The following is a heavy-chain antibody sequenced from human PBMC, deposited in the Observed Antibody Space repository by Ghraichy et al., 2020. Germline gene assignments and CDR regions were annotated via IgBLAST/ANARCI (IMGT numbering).Heavy chain of an antibody. V-gene: IGHV3-21*01. J-gene: IGHJ4*02. CDR2: ISSSSSYI. D-gene: IGHD3-10*01. CDR1: GFTFSSYS. Sequence: GESLNISCAASGFTFSSYSMNWVRQAPGKGLEWVSSISSSSSYIYYADSVKGRFTISRDNAKNSLYLQMNSLGAEDTAVYYCASAEYYYGSGRFDYWGQGTLVTVSS. CDR3: ASAEYYYGSGRFDY.